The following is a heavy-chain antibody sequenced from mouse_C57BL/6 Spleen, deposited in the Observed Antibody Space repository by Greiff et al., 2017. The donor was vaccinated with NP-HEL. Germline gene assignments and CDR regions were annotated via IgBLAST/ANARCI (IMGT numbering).Heavy chain of an antibody. V-gene: IGHV1-26*01. CDR2: INPNNGGT. CDR3: AVDGYYVGYFDY. CDR1: GYTFTDYY. Sequence: EVQLQQSGPELVKPGASVKISCKASGYTFTDYYMNWVKQSHGKSLEWIGDINPNNGGTSYNQKFKGKATLTVDKSSSTAYMELRSLTSEDSAVYYCAVDGYYVGYFDYWGQGTTLTVSS. J-gene: IGHJ2*01. D-gene: IGHD2-3*01.